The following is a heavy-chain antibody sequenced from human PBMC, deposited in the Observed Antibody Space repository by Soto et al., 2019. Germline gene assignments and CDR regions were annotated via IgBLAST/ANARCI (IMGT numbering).Heavy chain of an antibody. CDR2: MNPNSGNT. Sequence: ASVKVSCKASGYTFTSYDINWVRQATGQGLEWMGWMNPNSGNTNYAQKLQGRVTMTTDTSTSTAYMELRSLRSDDTAVYYCARDPGIAVAGFDYWGQGTLVTVSS. J-gene: IGHJ4*02. CDR3: ARDPGIAVAGFDY. CDR1: GYTFTSYD. D-gene: IGHD6-19*01. V-gene: IGHV1-18*01.